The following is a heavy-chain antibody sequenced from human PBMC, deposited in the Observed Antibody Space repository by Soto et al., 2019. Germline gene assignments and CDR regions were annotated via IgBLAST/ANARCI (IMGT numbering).Heavy chain of an antibody. CDR1: GFTFSSYA. CDR2: ISYDGSNK. V-gene: IGHV3-30-3*01. D-gene: IGHD2-2*01. Sequence: GGSLRLSCAASGFTFSSYAMHWVRQAPGKGLEWVAVISYDGSNKYYADSVKGRFTISRDNSKNTLYLQMNSLRAEDTAVYYCATGWAQLRKPGNDYWGQGTLVTVSS. CDR3: ATGWAQLRKPGNDY. J-gene: IGHJ4*02.